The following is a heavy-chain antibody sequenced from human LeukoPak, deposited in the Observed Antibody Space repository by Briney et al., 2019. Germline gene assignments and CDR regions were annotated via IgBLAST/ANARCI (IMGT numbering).Heavy chain of an antibody. D-gene: IGHD3-10*01. J-gene: IGHJ3*02. CDR1: GYTFTSYG. CDR3: ARGTMVRGVSDDAFDI. CDR2: ISAYNGNT. Sequence: ASVEVSCKASGYTFTSYGISWVRQAPGQGLEWMGWISAYNGNTNYAQKLQGRVTMTTDTSTSTAYMELRSLRSEDTAVYYCARGTMVRGVSDDAFDIWGQGTMVTVSS. V-gene: IGHV1-18*01.